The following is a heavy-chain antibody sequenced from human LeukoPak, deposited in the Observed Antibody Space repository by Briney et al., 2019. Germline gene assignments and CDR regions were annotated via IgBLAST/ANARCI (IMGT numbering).Heavy chain of an antibody. J-gene: IGHJ4*02. CDR2: VNHSGST. V-gene: IGHV4-34*01. CDR3: ARLYGSGSYYRH. Sequence: SETLSLTCAVYGGSFSGNYWSWIRQPPGKGLDWIGEVNHSGSTSYNPSLKSRVTISVDTSKYQFSLKLSSVTAADTAVYYCARLYGSGSYYRHWGQGALVTVSS. CDR1: GGSFSGNY. D-gene: IGHD3-10*01.